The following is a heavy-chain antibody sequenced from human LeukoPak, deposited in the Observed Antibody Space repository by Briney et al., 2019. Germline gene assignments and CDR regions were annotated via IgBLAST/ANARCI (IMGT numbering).Heavy chain of an antibody. CDR3: ARDGGIAAAGY. CDR1: GFTFSSYA. CDR2: IYSGGST. V-gene: IGHV3-66*01. Sequence: GGSLRLSCAAYGFTFSSYAMSWVRQAPGKGLEWVSVIYSGGSTYYADSVKGRFTISRDNSKNTLYLQMNSLRAEDTAVYYCARDGGIAAAGYWGQGTLVTVSS. J-gene: IGHJ4*02. D-gene: IGHD6-13*01.